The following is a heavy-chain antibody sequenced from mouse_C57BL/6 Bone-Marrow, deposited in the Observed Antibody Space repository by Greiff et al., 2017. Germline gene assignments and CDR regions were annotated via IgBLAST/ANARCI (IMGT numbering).Heavy chain of an antibody. J-gene: IGHJ3*01. Sequence: QVQLQQPGTELVKPGASVKLSCKASGYTFTSYWMHWVKQRPGQGLEWIGNINPSNGGTNYNEKFKSKATLTIDKSSSTAYMQLSSLTSEASAVYYGASSAYYSNYEFAYWGQGTLVTVSA. CDR1: GYTFTSYW. V-gene: IGHV1-53*01. D-gene: IGHD2-5*01. CDR3: ASSAYYSNYEFAY. CDR2: INPSNGGT.